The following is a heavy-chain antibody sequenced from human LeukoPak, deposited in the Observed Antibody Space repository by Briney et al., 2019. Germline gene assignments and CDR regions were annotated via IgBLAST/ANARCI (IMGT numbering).Heavy chain of an antibody. Sequence: GGSLRLSCAASGFTFSDYYMSWIRQAPGKGLEWVSYISSSGSTIYYADSVKGRFTISRDNAKNSLYLQMNSLRAEDTAVYYCARHRVNYYYYMDVWGKGTTVNVSS. CDR1: GFTFSDYY. V-gene: IGHV3-11*01. CDR3: ARHRVNYYYYMDV. CDR2: ISSSGSTI. J-gene: IGHJ6*03.